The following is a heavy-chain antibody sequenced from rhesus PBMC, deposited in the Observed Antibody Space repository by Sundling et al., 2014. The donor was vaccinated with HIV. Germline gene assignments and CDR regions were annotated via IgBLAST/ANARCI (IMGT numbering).Heavy chain of an antibody. CDR1: GGSIRSNY. CDR2: ISGSGGST. Sequence: QVQLQESGPGLVKPSETLSLSCAVSGGSIRSNYWSWIRQPPGKGLEWIGRISGSGGSTDYNPSLKSRVTILKDTSKNQFSLKLSSVTAADTAIYYCARDYEDDSDYYPPPLNSWGQGVVVTVSP. J-gene: IGHJ6*01. V-gene: IGHV4-173*01. D-gene: IGHD3-9*01. CDR3: ARDYEDDSDYYPPPLNS.